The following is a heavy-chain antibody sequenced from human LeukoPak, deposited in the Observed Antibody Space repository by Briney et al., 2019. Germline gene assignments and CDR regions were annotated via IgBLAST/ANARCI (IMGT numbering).Heavy chain of an antibody. CDR3: ARSFYYDSTRGGYYFDY. J-gene: IGHJ4*02. CDR1: GYSFTNYW. Sequence: GESLKISCKGFGYSFTNYWIGWVRQIPGKGLEWMGIISPDDSDTRYSPSFQGQVTISADKSISTAYLQWSSLKASDTAMYYCARSFYYDSTRGGYYFDYWGQGTLVTVSS. CDR2: ISPDDSDT. D-gene: IGHD3-22*01. V-gene: IGHV5-51*01.